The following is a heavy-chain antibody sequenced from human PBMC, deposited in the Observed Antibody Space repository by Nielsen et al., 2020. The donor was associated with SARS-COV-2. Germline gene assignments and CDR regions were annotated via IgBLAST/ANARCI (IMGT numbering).Heavy chain of an antibody. CDR3: ARVGASYRNSYGLDV. J-gene: IGHJ6*02. D-gene: IGHD3-10*01. V-gene: IGHV3-30*03. CDR1: GFTSSNFA. Sequence: GGSLRLSCVASGFTSSNFALHWVRQAPGKGLDWVAVTSYDGSMTFYADSVKGRFTISRDNSKNTLYLQMNGLRVEDTAVYYCARVGASYRNSYGLDVWGQGTMVTVSS. CDR2: TSYDGSMT.